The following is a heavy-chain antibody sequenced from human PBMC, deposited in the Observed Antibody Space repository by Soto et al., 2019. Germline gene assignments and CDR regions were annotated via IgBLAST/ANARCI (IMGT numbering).Heavy chain of an antibody. CDR3: ARDSGSYMYVSD. CDR2: ISAYNGET. D-gene: IGHD1-26*01. V-gene: IGHV1-18*01. J-gene: IGHJ4*02. CDR1: GYTFTSSG. Sequence: QVQLVQSGAEVKKPGASVKVSCKASGYTFTSSGISWVRQAPGQGLEWMAWISAYNGETHYAQKFQGRVTMTTDTSTSTSYMELRSLRSDDPAVSYCARDSGSYMYVSDWGQGTLVTVSS.